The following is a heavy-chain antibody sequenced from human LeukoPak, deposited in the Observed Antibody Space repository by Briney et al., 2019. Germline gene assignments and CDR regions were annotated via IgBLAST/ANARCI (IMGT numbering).Heavy chain of an antibody. CDR1: GYSFTNYW. V-gene: IGHV5-51*01. CDR2: IYPGDSDT. CDR3: ARPFLGELSSFDY. Sequence: GETLKISCKGSGYSFTNYWIGWVRQMPGKGLEWMGIIYPGDSDTRYSPSFQGRVTISADKSISTAYLQWSSLKASDTAMYYCARPFLGELSSFDYWGQGTLVTVSS. J-gene: IGHJ4*02. D-gene: IGHD3-16*02.